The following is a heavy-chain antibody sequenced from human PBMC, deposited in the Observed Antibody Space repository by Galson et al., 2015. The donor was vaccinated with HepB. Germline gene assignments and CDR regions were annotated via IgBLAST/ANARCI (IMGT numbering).Heavy chain of an antibody. CDR2: IYYSGST. D-gene: IGHD3-3*01. CDR3: ARDFGEVGAAAYYFDN. J-gene: IGHJ4*02. Sequence: LSLTCTVSGGSISSYYWSWIRQPPGKGLEWIGYIYYSGSTNYNPSLKSRVTISVDTSKNQFSLKLSSVTAADTAVYYCARDFGEVGAAAYYFDNWGQGTLVTVSS. V-gene: IGHV4-59*01. CDR1: GGSISSYY.